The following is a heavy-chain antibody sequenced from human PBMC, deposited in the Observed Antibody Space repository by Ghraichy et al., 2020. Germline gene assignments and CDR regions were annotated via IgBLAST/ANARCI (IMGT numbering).Heavy chain of an antibody. Sequence: LSLTCAASGFTFSSYAMSWVRQAPGKGLEWVSAISGSGGSTYYADSVKGRFTISRDNSKNTLYLQMNSLRAEDTAVYYCAKDPVIENWGSDYWGQGTLVTVSS. CDR3: AKDPVIENWGSDY. CDR2: ISGSGGST. CDR1: GFTFSSYA. D-gene: IGHD7-27*01. V-gene: IGHV3-23*01. J-gene: IGHJ4*02.